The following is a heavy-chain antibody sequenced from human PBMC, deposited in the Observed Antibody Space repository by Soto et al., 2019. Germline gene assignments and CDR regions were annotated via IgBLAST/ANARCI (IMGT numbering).Heavy chain of an antibody. V-gene: IGHV4-59*08. Sequence: PSETLSLTCPVSGGSISSYYWSWIRQPPGKGLDWIGYIYYSGSTNYNPSLKSRVTISIDTSKNQFSLKLSSVTAADTAVYYCARRLPYSSSWYVGSRFDPWGQGTLVTVSS. CDR2: IYYSGST. CDR1: GGSISSYY. D-gene: IGHD6-13*01. CDR3: ARRLPYSSSWYVGSRFDP. J-gene: IGHJ5*02.